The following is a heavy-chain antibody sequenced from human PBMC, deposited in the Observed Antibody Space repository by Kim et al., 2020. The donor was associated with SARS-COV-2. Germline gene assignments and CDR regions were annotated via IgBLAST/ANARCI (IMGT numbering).Heavy chain of an antibody. Sequence: KSRVTISVDTSKNQFSLKLSSVTAADTAVYYCAGAHAGGYSGYDLRRADYWGQGTLVTVSS. D-gene: IGHD5-12*01. J-gene: IGHJ4*02. V-gene: IGHV4-59*01. CDR3: AGAHAGGYSGYDLRRADY.